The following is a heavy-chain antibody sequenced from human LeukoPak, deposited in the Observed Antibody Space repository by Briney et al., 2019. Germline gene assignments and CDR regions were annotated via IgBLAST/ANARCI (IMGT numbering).Heavy chain of an antibody. CDR2: MNPNSGNT. J-gene: IGHJ2*01. CDR1: GYTFTSYD. D-gene: IGHD5-12*01. CDR3: ARFSGYDSPWYFDL. Sequence: ASVKVSCKASGYTFTSYDTNWVRQATGQGLEWMGWMNPNSGNTGYAQKFQGRVTMTRNTSISTAYMELSSLRSEDTAVYYCARFSGYDSPWYFDLWGRGTLVTVSS. V-gene: IGHV1-8*01.